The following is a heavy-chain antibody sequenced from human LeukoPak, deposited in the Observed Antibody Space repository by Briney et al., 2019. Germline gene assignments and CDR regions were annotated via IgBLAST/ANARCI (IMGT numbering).Heavy chain of an antibody. CDR2: TAGAGDVI. CDR3: ATYIQRPPGMDV. J-gene: IGHJ6*02. Sequence: GGSLRLSCAVSGLTFSDYRMIWVRQAPEKRLEWVAVTAGAGDVIQYADSVKGRFTISTDNSKNTVYLQVNSLRAEDTALYFCATYIQRPPGMDVWGQGTMVTVSS. CDR1: GLTFSDYR. V-gene: IGHV3-23*01. D-gene: IGHD2-15*01.